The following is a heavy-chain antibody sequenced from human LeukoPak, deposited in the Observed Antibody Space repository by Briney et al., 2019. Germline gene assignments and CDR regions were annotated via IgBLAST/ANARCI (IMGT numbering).Heavy chain of an antibody. CDR1: DGSINNYY. CDR3: AKGGPEASAGLSWFDP. Sequence: PSETLSLTCTVSDGSINNYYWYWMRQPPGKGLECIGYTYYSGNTNYNPSLKSRVSISVDTSKNQFSLKLSSVTAADTAVYYCAKGGPEASAGLSWFDPWGQGTLVTVSS. D-gene: IGHD1-14*01. CDR2: TYYSGNT. V-gene: IGHV4-59*01. J-gene: IGHJ5*02.